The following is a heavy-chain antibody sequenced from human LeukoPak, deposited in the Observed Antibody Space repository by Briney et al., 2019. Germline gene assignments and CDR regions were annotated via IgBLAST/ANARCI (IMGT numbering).Heavy chain of an antibody. D-gene: IGHD2-2*01. Sequence: SETLSLTCTVSGGSISSYYWSWIRQPPGKGLEWIGYIYYSGSTNYNPSLKSRVTISVDTSKNQFSLKLSSVTAADTAVYYCARVLGYCSSTSCTGAFDIWGQGTMATVSS. CDR2: IYYSGST. V-gene: IGHV4-59*01. J-gene: IGHJ3*02. CDR1: GGSISSYY. CDR3: ARVLGYCSSTSCTGAFDI.